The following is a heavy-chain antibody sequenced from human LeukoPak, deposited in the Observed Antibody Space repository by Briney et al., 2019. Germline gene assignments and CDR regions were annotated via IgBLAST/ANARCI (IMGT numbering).Heavy chain of an antibody. D-gene: IGHD3-10*01. CDR1: GYTFTSYY. Sequence: ASVKVSCNASGYTFTSYYMHWVRQAPGQGLEWMGIINPSGGSTSYAQKFQGRVTMTRDTSTSTVYMELSSLRSEDTAVYYCARGGDTMVRGVIPNDYWGQGTLVTVSS. V-gene: IGHV1-46*01. CDR3: ARGGDTMVRGVIPNDY. J-gene: IGHJ4*02. CDR2: INPSGGST.